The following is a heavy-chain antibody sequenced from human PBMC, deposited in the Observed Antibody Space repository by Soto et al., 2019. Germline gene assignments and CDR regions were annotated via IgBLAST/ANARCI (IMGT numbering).Heavy chain of an antibody. CDR2: IYRGGIT. CDR3: PMGNPACFAP. J-gene: IGHJ5*02. V-gene: IGHV4-38-2*01. Sequence: SETLSLTCAVSGYSISSGLYWGWIRQPPGKGLGWIGTIYRGGITYYNPSLKSRVTISIDTSKNHFSLRLSSLTATDTAVYFCPMGNPACFAPGGQGTRVTVSS. D-gene: IGHD7-27*01. CDR1: GYSISSGLY.